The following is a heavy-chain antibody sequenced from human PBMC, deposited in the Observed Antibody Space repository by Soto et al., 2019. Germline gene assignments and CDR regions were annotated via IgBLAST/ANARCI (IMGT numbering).Heavy chain of an antibody. CDR2: IYTGGGT. J-gene: IGHJ4*02. CDR1: GLTVSTNP. Sequence: EVQLVESGGGLVQPGGSLRLSCAASGLTVSTNPMSWVRQAPGKGLEWVSVIYTGGGTHYADSVKGRFTIPRDNSKNTVNPQKNSLRPEDTAVYYCARDGSGHWGQGTLVTVSS. CDR3: ARDGSGH. V-gene: IGHV3-66*01.